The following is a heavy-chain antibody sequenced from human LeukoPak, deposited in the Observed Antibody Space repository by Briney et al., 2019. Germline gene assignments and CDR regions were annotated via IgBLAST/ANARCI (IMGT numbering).Heavy chain of an antibody. CDR2: ISYDGSNK. CDR1: GFTFSSYA. J-gene: IGHJ4*02. D-gene: IGHD3-10*01. Sequence: PGGSLRLSCAASGFTFSSYAMHWVRQAPGKGLEWVAVISYDGSNKYYADSVKGRFTISRDNSKNTLYLQMNSLRAEDTAVYYCARGQEGDTGLDYWGQGTLVTVSS. V-gene: IGHV3-30-3*01. CDR3: ARGQEGDTGLDY.